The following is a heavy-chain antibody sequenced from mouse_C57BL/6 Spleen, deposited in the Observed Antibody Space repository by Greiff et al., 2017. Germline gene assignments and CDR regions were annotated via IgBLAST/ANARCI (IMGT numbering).Heavy chain of an antibody. CDR2: INTNNGGT. CDR1: GYTFTDYY. J-gene: IGHJ3*01. V-gene: IGHV1-26*01. D-gene: IGHD4-1*01. CDR3: ARETGTWFAY. Sequence: VQLQQSGPELVKPGASVKISCKASGYTFTDYYMNWVKQSHGKSLEWIGDINTNNGGTSYNQQFKGKATLTVYKSSSTAYMELRSLTSEDSAVYYCARETGTWFAYWGQGTLVTVSA.